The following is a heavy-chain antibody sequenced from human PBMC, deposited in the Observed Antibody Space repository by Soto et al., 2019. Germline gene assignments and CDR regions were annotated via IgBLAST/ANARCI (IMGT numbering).Heavy chain of an antibody. V-gene: IGHV3-21*01. CDR2: ISSSSSYI. CDR3: ARAKTSGSSSWYLDY. D-gene: IGHD6-13*01. J-gene: IGHJ4*02. CDR1: GFTFSSYS. Sequence: GGSLRLSCAASGFTFSSYSMNWVRQAPGKGLEWVSSISSSSSYIYYADSVKGRFTISRDNAKNSLYRQMNSLRAEDTAVYYCARAKTSGSSSWYLDYWGQGTLVTVSS.